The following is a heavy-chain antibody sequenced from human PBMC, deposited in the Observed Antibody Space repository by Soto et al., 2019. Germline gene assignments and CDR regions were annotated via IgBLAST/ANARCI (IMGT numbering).Heavy chain of an antibody. CDR2: INHSGST. CDR1: GGSFSGYY. D-gene: IGHD6-19*01. V-gene: IGHV4-34*01. Sequence: QVQLQQWGAGLLKPSETLSLTCAVYGGSFSGYYWSWIRQPPGKGLEWIGEINHSGSTNYNPSLKSRCTIAVDTSKNQFSLKLSSVTAADTAVYYCARGDSSGGRFYYMDVWGKGTTVTVSS. CDR3: ARGDSSGGRFYYMDV. J-gene: IGHJ6*03.